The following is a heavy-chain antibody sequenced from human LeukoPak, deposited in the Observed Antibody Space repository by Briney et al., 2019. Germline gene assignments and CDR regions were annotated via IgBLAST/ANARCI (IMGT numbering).Heavy chain of an antibody. CDR3: ARAPAVAEYFQH. Sequence: ASVKVTCTASGGTFSSYAISWVRQAPGQGLEWMGRIIPILGIANYAQKFQGRVTITADKSTSTAYMELSSLRSEDTAVYYCARAPAVAEYFQHWGQGTLVTVSS. CDR1: GGTFSSYA. CDR2: IIPILGIA. J-gene: IGHJ1*01. D-gene: IGHD6-19*01. V-gene: IGHV1-69*04.